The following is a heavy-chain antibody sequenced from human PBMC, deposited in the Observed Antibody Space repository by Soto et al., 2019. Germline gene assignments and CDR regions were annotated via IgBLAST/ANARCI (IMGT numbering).Heavy chain of an antibody. Sequence: GESLKLSCKGSGYSFTSYWIGWVRQMPGKGLEWMGIIYPGDSDTRYSPSFQGQVTISADKSISTAYLQWSSLKASDTAIYYCARTAGAGKYYYGVDLWGQGATVTVSS. J-gene: IGHJ6*02. CDR3: ARTAGAGKYYYGVDL. CDR1: GYSFTSYW. V-gene: IGHV5-51*01. D-gene: IGHD6-13*01. CDR2: IYPGDSDT.